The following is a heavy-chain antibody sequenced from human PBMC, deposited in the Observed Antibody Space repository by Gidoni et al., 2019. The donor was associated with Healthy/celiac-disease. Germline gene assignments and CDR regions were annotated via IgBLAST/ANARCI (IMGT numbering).Heavy chain of an antibody. V-gene: IGHV4-59*01. Sequence: QVQLQESGPGLVKPSETLSLTCTVSGGSISSYYWSWIRQPPGKGLEWIGYIYYSGSTTYNPSLKSRVTISVDTSKNQFSLKLSSVTAADTAVYYCARGGWDYGGNPPGDYWGQGTLVTVSS. J-gene: IGHJ4*02. CDR1: GGSISSYY. CDR3: ARGGWDYGGNPPGDY. D-gene: IGHD4-17*01. CDR2: IYYSGST.